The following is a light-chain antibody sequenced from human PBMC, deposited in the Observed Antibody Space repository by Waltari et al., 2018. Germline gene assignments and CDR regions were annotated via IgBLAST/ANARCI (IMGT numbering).Light chain of an antibody. CDR1: QAISGY. J-gene: IGKJ1*01. CDR3: QQYHTFPWT. V-gene: IGKV1D-8*01. Sequence: VIWMTQSPSLLSASTGDTVTITCRLSQAISGYLAWYQQKSGKAPDVLIYSASTLQSGVPSRFSGSGSGTVFTLTISCLQAEDFATYYCQQYHTFPWTFGQGTKVENK. CDR2: SAS.